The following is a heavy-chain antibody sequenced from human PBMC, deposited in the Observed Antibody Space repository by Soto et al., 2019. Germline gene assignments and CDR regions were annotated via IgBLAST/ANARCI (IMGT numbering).Heavy chain of an antibody. CDR2: IIPIFGTA. J-gene: IGHJ4*02. D-gene: IGHD3-10*01. CDR3: ARDRGSRVVSGSDY. CDR1: GGTFSSYA. V-gene: IGHV1-69*01. Sequence: QVQLVQSGAEVKKPGSSVKVSCKASGGTFSSYAISWVRQAPGQGLEWMGGIIPIFGTANYAQKFQGRVTSPAEESTGTAYMELGSLGSGDTAVCYCARDRGSRVVSGSDYWGQGTLVTVSS.